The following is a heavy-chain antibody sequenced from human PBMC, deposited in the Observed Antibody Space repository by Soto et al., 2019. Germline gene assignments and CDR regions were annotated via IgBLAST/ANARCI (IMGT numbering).Heavy chain of an antibody. D-gene: IGHD1-1*01. J-gene: IGHJ4*02. CDR2: IHHSGGT. CDR3: ARNAAYNQDC. Sequence: QVQLQESGPGLVRPSGTLSLTCAVSGGSVSSGHWWSWVRQPPGKGLEWIGEIHHSGGTNYNPSLKSRVTISVDNSNNHFSLSLTSVTAADTAVYYCARNAAYNQDCWGQGTLVTVSS. V-gene: IGHV4-4*02. CDR1: GGSVSSGHW.